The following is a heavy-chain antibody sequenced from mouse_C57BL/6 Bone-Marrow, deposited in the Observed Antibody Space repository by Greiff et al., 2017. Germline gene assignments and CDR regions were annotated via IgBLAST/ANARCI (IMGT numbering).Heavy chain of an antibody. V-gene: IGHV5-6*01. CDR3: SRLGMTTGFDY. J-gene: IGHJ2*01. CDR2: ISSGGSYT. CDR1: GFTFSSYG. D-gene: IGHD2-4*01. Sequence: EVQGVESGGDLVKPGGSLKLSCAASGFTFSSYGMSWVRQTPDKRLEWVATISSGGSYTYYPDSVKGRFTISRDNAKNTLYLQMSSLKSEDTAMYYCSRLGMTTGFDYWGQGTTLTVSS.